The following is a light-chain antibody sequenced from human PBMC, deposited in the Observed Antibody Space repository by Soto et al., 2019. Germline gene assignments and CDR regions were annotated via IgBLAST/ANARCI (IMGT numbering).Light chain of an antibody. J-gene: IGKJ2*01. Sequence: EILLTQSPGTLSLSPGERATLSCRASQSVSSSYLAWHQQKPGQAPRLLIYGASSRATGIPDRFSGSGSGTDFTLTISRLEPEDFAVYYCQQYGSSLPYTFGQGTKVDIK. CDR3: QQYGSSLPYT. V-gene: IGKV3-20*01. CDR2: GAS. CDR1: QSVSSSY.